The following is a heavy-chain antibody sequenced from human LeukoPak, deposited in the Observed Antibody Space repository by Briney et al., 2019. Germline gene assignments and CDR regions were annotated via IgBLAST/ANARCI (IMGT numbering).Heavy chain of an antibody. CDR3: AREMGYDFWSGHDAFDI. V-gene: IGHV3-21*01. J-gene: IGHJ3*02. CDR1: GFTFSSYS. D-gene: IGHD3-3*01. Sequence: GGSLRLSCAASGFTFSSYSMNWVHQAPGKGLEWVSSISSSSSYIYYADSVKGRFTISRDNAKNSLYLQMNSLRAEDTAVYYCAREMGYDFWSGHDAFDIWGQGTMVTVSS. CDR2: ISSSSSYI.